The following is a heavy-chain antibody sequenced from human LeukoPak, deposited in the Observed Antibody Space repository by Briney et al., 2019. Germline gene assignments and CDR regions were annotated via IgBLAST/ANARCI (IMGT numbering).Heavy chain of an antibody. J-gene: IGHJ4*02. CDR1: GVSISSGSYY. CDR3: AREFGYAVTSLDY. D-gene: IGHD4-17*01. Sequence: PSQTLSLTCTVSGVSISSGSYYWSSIRQPAGKGLDWIGRIYTSGSTHYNPSLKSRVTISVDTSKNQFSLKLSSVTAADTSVYYCAREFGYAVTSLDYWGQGTLVTVSS. CDR2: IYTSGST. V-gene: IGHV4-61*02.